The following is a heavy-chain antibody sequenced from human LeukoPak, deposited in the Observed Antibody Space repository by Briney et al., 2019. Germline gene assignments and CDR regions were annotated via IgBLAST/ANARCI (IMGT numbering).Heavy chain of an antibody. Sequence: ASVKVSCKASGYTFSSNDINWVRQATGQGLEWMGWMNPHSGNTGYAQKFQGRVTITRNSSISTAYMELCSLRSEDTAVYYCAREGNRSSDSSASYPLDYWGQGTLVTVSS. J-gene: IGHJ4*02. CDR1: GYTFSSND. CDR3: AREGNRSSDSSASYPLDY. CDR2: MNPHSGNT. D-gene: IGHD1-26*01. V-gene: IGHV1-8*01.